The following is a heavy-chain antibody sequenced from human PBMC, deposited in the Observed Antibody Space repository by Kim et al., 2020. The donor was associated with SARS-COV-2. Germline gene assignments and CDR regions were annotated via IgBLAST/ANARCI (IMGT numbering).Heavy chain of an antibody. V-gene: IGHV3-23*03. Sequence: DSVKGRFTISRDNSKNTLYLQMNSLRAEDTAVYFCAKDGPSGSAGYAFDIWGQGTMVAVSS. J-gene: IGHJ3*02. CDR3: AKDGPSGSAGYAFDI. D-gene: IGHD1-26*01.